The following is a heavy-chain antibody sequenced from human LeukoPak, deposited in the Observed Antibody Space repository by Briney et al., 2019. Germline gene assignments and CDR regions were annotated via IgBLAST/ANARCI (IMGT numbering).Heavy chain of an antibody. CDR2: IYSDGST. D-gene: IGHD4-17*01. CDR1: RFTFSSDY. V-gene: IGHV3-66*01. CDR3: ARDYGSAEPFDY. Sequence: GGSLRLSCAVSRFTFSSDYMSWVRQAPGKGLEWVSVIYSDGSTFYADSVKGRFTISRDNSKNTLYLQMNSLRDEDTAVYYCARDYGSAEPFDYWGQGTLVTVSS. J-gene: IGHJ4*02.